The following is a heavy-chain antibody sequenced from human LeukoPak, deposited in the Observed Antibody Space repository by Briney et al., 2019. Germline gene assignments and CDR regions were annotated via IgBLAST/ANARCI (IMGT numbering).Heavy chain of an antibody. J-gene: IGHJ4*02. CDR3: ARDSDAGFDY. CDR2: TSSDGSST. V-gene: IGHV3-74*01. CDR1: GFTFSRFW. Sequence: PGGPLSLSCAASGFTFSRFWMHWVGKAPGKGLVWVARTSSDGSSTVYADSVKGRFTISRDNAKKTLYLQMNSLRAEDTAIYYCARDSDAGFDYWGQGTLVTVSS.